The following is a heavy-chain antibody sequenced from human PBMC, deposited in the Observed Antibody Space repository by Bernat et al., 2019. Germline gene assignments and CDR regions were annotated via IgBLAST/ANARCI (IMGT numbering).Heavy chain of an antibody. J-gene: IGHJ4*02. D-gene: IGHD4-23*01. Sequence: EVQLVESGGGLVQPGGSLRLSCAASGFTFSSYWMSWVRQAPWKGLEWVANIKQDGSEKYYVASVKGRFTISRDNAKNSLYLQMNRLRAEDTAVYYCARDDYGGNGDYWGQGTLVTVSS. CDR3: ARDDYGGNGDY. CDR1: GFTFSSYW. V-gene: IGHV3-7*04. CDR2: IKQDGSEK.